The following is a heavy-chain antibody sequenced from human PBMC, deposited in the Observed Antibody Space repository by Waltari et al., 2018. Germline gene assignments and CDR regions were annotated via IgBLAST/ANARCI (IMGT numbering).Heavy chain of an antibody. J-gene: IGHJ4*02. CDR2: ITPSFGTT. Sequence: QVQLVQSGAAVRKPGASAKVSCATSGYTFRGYCIHWVRQAPGQGLEWRGRITPSFGTTNYAQKYQGIVTTTANKSTSTANMERSSLRAEETAVYYCAGGLDGYNLPLDDWGQGTLVTVSS. CDR1: GYTFRGYC. D-gene: IGHD5-12*01. CDR3: AGGLDGYNLPLDD. V-gene: IGHV1-69*06.